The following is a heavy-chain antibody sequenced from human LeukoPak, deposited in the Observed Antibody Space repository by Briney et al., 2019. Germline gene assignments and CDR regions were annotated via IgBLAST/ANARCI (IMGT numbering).Heavy chain of an antibody. CDR3: ARVGYSGYDSRPVFNY. CDR2: INTGNGNT. J-gene: IGHJ4*02. V-gene: IGHV1-3*04. CDR1: GYTFTSYV. Sequence: GASVEVSCKASGYTFTSYVMHWVRQAPGQRLEWMGWINTGNGNTKYSQKFQGRVTFTRATSASTAYMELSSLRSEDTAVYYCARVGYSGYDSRPVFNYWGQGTLVTVSS. D-gene: IGHD5-12*01.